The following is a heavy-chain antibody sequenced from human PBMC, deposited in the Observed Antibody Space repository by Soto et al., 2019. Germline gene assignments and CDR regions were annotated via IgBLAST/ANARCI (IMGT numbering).Heavy chain of an antibody. CDR2: IYPGDSDT. Sequence: VKVRGTGSGSGYTSYWAGSLRQMPGKGLEWMGIIYPGDSDTRYSPSFQGQVTISADKSISTAYLQWSSLKASDTAMYYCARYSNPYYYYYYRMDGWGQGTTVT. CDR1: GSGYTSYW. D-gene: IGHD4-4*01. V-gene: IGHV5-51*01. J-gene: IGHJ6*02. CDR3: ARYSNPYYYYYYRMDG.